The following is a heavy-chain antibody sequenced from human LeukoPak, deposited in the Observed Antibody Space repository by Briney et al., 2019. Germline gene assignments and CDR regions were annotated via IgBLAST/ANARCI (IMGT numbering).Heavy chain of an antibody. CDR1: GGSISSGSYY. V-gene: IGHV4-61*02. CDR2: IYTSGST. D-gene: IGHD3-10*01. CDR3: ARDRRADYYGSGSYSVWFDP. Sequence: TSQTLSLTCTVSGGSISSGSYYWSWIRQPAGKGLEWIGRIYTSGSTNYNPSLKSRVTISVDTSKNQFSLKLSSVTAADTAVYYCARDRRADYYGSGSYSVWFDPWGQGTLVTVSS. J-gene: IGHJ5*02.